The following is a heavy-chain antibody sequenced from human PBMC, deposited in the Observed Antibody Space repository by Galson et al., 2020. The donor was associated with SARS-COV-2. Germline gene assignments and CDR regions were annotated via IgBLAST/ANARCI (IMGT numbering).Heavy chain of an antibody. J-gene: IGHJ4*01. CDR1: GFTFSSYG. CDR2: IWYDGSNK. D-gene: IGHD3-22*01. Sequence: GASLKISCAASGFTFSSYGMHWVRQAPGKGLEWVAVIWYDGSNKYYADSVKGRFTISRDNSKNTLYLQMNSLRAEDTAVYYCAEGDYYDSSGYYSNWGHGTLVTVSS. V-gene: IGHV3-33*01. CDR3: AEGDYYDSSGYYSN.